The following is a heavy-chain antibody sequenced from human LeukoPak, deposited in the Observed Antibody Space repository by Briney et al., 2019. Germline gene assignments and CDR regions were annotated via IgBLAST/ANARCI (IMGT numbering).Heavy chain of an antibody. CDR2: TYTSGST. Sequence: SETLSLTCTVSGGSISSYYWSWIRQPAGKGLEWIGRTYTSGSTNYNPSLKSRVTMSVDTSKNQFSLKLSSVTAADTAVYYCARVALGYCGGGSCYEVGYDYWGQGTLVTVSS. D-gene: IGHD2-15*01. J-gene: IGHJ4*02. CDR1: GGSISSYY. CDR3: ARVALGYCGGGSCYEVGYDY. V-gene: IGHV4-4*07.